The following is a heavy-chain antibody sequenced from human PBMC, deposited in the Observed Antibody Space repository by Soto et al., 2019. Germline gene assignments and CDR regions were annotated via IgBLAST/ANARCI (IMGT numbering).Heavy chain of an antibody. CDR2: IYPGDSDT. D-gene: IGHD2-15*01. CDR3: ARRVLGYCSGGSCDWFDP. CDR1: GYSFTSYW. Sequence: PGESLKISRKGSGYSFTSYWIGWVRQMPGKGLEWMGIIYPGDSDTRYSPSFQGQVTISADKSISTAYLQWSSLKASDTAMYYCARRVLGYCSGGSCDWFDPWGQGTLVTVSS. V-gene: IGHV5-51*01. J-gene: IGHJ5*02.